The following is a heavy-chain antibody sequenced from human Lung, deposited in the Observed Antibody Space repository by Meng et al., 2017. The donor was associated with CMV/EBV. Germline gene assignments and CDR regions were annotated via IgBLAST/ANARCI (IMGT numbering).Heavy chain of an antibody. CDR1: WYTFTNHD. CDR2: VNPNSGDT. J-gene: IGHJ4*02. Sequence: ASWYTFTNHDISWVRRATGQGLEWMGWVNPNSGDTGYAQKFQGRLTITTNTAISTAYMELTSLTSEDTAVYYCARRGGLRHWSWVDSWGQGTLVTVSS. D-gene: IGHD3-10*01. CDR3: ARRGGLRHWSWVDS. V-gene: IGHV1-8*03.